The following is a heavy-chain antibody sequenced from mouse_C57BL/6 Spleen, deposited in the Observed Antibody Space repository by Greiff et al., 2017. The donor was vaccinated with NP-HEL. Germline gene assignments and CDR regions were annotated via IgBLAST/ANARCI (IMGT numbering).Heavy chain of an antibody. CDR3: ARDQDNDGYYGMDY. D-gene: IGHD2-3*01. Sequence: DVQLVESEGGLVQPGSSMKLSCTASGFTFSDYYMAWVRQVPEKGLEWVANINYDGSSTYYLDSLKSRFIISRDNAKNILYLQMSSLKSEDTATYYCARDQDNDGYYGMDYWGQGTSVTVSS. CDR2: INYDGSST. V-gene: IGHV5-16*01. J-gene: IGHJ4*01. CDR1: GFTFSDYY.